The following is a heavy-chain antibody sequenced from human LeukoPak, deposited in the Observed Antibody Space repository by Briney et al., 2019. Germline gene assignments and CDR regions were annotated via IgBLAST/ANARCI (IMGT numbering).Heavy chain of an antibody. CDR3: AKAGASIAAADFSFDY. CDR1: GFTFSNYG. Sequence: PGRSLRLSCAASGFTFSNYGMHWVRQAPGKGLEWVAVISYDGSNKYYADSVKGRFTISRDNSKNTLYLQMNSLRAEDTAVYYCAKAGASIAAADFSFDYWGQGTLVTVSS. V-gene: IGHV3-30*18. J-gene: IGHJ4*02. CDR2: ISYDGSNK. D-gene: IGHD6-13*01.